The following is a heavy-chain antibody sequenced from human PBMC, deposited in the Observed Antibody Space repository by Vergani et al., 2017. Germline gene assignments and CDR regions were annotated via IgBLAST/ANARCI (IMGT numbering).Heavy chain of an antibody. J-gene: IGHJ4*02. CDR1: GYTFTSYA. Sequence: QVQLVQSGAEVKKPGASVTVSCKASGYTFTSYAISWVRQAPGQGLEWMGGIIPIFGTANYAQKFQGRVTITADESTSTAYMELSSLRSEDTAVYYCASIKKMVRGAYDYWGQGTLVTVSS. V-gene: IGHV1-69*01. CDR2: IIPIFGTA. CDR3: ASIKKMVRGAYDY. D-gene: IGHD3-10*01.